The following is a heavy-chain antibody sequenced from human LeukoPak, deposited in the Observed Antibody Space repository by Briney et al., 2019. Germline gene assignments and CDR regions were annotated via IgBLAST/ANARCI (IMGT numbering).Heavy chain of an antibody. CDR1: GFTFSSYS. CDR2: ISSSSSTI. Sequence: GGSLRLSCAASGFTFSSYSINWVRQAPGKGLEWVSYISSSSSTIYYADSVKGRFTISRDNAKNSLYPQMNSLRDEDTAVYYSAREDNSRGSFDYWGQGTLVTVSS. V-gene: IGHV3-48*02. D-gene: IGHD2-15*01. CDR3: AREDNSRGSFDY. J-gene: IGHJ4*02.